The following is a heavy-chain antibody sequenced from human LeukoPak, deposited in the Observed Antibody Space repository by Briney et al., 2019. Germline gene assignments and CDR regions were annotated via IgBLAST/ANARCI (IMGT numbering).Heavy chain of an antibody. CDR3: ARDHGFSGGSYFDTFDI. Sequence: GASVKVSCKASGYIFTTHGISWVRQAPGQGLEWMGWISGYNDDTNYAQKLQGRVTMTTDTSTSTAYMELRSLTSDDTAVYYCARDHGFSGGSYFDTFDIWGRGTMVTVSS. J-gene: IGHJ3*02. D-gene: IGHD1-26*01. CDR1: GYIFTTHG. CDR2: ISGYNDDT. V-gene: IGHV1-18*01.